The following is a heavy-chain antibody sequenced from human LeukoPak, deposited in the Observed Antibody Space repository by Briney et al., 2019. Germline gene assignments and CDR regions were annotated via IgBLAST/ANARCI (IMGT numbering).Heavy chain of an antibody. CDR3: AKSSSGWDDFDY. CDR1: GGTFSSYA. Sequence: SVKVSCKASGGTFSSYAISWVRQAPGQGLEWMGGIIPIFGTANYAQKFQGRVTITADQSTSTAYMELSSLRSEDTAVYYCAKSSSGWDDFDYWGQGTLVTVSS. D-gene: IGHD6-19*01. CDR2: IIPIFGTA. J-gene: IGHJ4*02. V-gene: IGHV1-69*01.